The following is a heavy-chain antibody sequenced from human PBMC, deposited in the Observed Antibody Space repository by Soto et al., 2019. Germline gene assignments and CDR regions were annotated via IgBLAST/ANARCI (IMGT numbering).Heavy chain of an antibody. CDR1: GYTFTSYG. CDR3: AREMRRLRFSTGKLGEYHPYGMDV. CDR2: ISTYNGNT. D-gene: IGHD3-3*01. J-gene: IGHJ6*02. V-gene: IGHV1-18*04. Sequence: SSVKVSCKASGYTFTSYGVGWVRQAPGQGLEWMGWISTYNGNTNYAQNLQGRVTLTIDTSTSTAYMELRSLRSDDTAVYYCAREMRRLRFSTGKLGEYHPYGMDVLCQGITGTVYS.